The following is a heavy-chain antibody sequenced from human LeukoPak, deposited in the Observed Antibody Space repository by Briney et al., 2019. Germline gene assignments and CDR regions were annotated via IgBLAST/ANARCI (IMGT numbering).Heavy chain of an antibody. CDR2: IRYDGSNK. Sequence: GGSLRLSCAASGFTFSSYGMHWVRQAPGKGLEWVAFIRYDGSNKYYADSVKGRFTISRDNSKNTLYLQMNSLRAEDTAVYYCANDTIVGATTHYYYYMDVWGKGTTVTVSS. V-gene: IGHV3-30*02. D-gene: IGHD1-26*01. CDR1: GFTFSSYG. J-gene: IGHJ6*03. CDR3: ANDTIVGATTHYYYYMDV.